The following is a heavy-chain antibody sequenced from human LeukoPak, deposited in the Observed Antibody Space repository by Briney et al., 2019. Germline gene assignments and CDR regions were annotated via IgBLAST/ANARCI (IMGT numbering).Heavy chain of an antibody. CDR2: INQDGSVK. D-gene: IGHD4-23*01. CDR3: VVTTRSYPFDY. J-gene: IGHJ4*02. V-gene: IGHV3-7*01. CDR1: GFTFSSNW. Sequence: GGSLRLSCAASGFTFSSNWMCWVRQDPGKGLDRVANINQDGSVKNYVDSVKGRFTISRDNAKNSLYLQMNSLRAEDTAVYYCVVTTRSYPFDYWGQGTLVTVSS.